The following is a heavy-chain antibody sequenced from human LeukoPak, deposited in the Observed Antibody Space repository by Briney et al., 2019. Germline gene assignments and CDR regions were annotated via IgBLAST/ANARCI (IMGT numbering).Heavy chain of an antibody. CDR2: ISHDGSLQ. D-gene: IGHD5-12*01. Sequence: GGSLRLSCEASGITFSDYGMHWVRQAPGKGLEWVAAISHDGSLQYFADSVKGRFTVSRDNSRNTLFLQMNSLRTEDTAAYYCARTVATIALPSFKYWGQGTLVTVSS. J-gene: IGHJ4*02. V-gene: IGHV3-30*03. CDR3: ARTVATIALPSFKY. CDR1: GITFSDYG.